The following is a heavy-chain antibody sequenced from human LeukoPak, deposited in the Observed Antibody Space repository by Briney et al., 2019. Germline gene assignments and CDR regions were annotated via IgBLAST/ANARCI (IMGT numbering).Heavy chain of an antibody. J-gene: IGHJ4*02. V-gene: IGHV3-48*01. CDR1: GFTFSPYS. CDR2: ISGRTSTI. Sequence: GGSLRLSCVVSGFTFSPYSMNWVRQAPGKGLEWVAYISGRTSTIYYADSVYGRFTISRDNSKNTLYLQMNSLRAEDTAVYYCAKDDGSGSYYYWGQGTLVTVSS. CDR3: AKDDGSGSYYY. D-gene: IGHD3-10*01.